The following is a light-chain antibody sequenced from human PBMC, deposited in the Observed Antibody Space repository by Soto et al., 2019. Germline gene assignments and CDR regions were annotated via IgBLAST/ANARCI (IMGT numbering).Light chain of an antibody. CDR1: SSNIGAGYG. V-gene: IGLV1-40*01. CDR3: QSYDSSLSAHYV. Sequence: QSVLTQPPSASGAPGQRVTISCTGSSSNIGAGYGVHWYQHLPGTAPKLLIYGNNNRPSGVPDRFSASKSGPSASLAITGLQADDEADYYCQSYDSSLSAHYVFGTGTQLTVL. J-gene: IGLJ1*01. CDR2: GNN.